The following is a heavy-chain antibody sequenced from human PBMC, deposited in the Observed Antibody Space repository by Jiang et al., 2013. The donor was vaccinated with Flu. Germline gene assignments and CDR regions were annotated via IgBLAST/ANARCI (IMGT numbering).Heavy chain of an antibody. J-gene: IGHJ1*01. D-gene: IGHD3-22*01. CDR3: ARGVFYDSGGFSTGFQH. V-gene: IGHV3-30-3*01. Sequence: VQLLESGGGVVQPGRSLRLSCAASGFTFNSYAMHWVRQAPGKGLEWVAVISYDGSNKYYTDSVKGRFTISRDNSKNTLYLQMNSLRAEDTAVYHCARGVFYDSGGFSTGFQHWARAPWSPSPQ. CDR1: GFTFNSYA. CDR2: ISYDGSNK.